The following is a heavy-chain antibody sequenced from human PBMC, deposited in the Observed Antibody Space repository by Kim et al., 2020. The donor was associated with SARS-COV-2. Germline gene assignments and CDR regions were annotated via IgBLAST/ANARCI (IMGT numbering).Heavy chain of an antibody. CDR2: MYDRGST. V-gene: IGHV4-59*01. CDR3: ARAISGTYLGIDYFDY. CDR1: GGSIRSYY. D-gene: IGHD1-26*01. Sequence: SETLSLTCTVSGGSIRSYYWSWVRQPPGKGLEWLGYMYDRGSTNYNPSLKSRLTISEDTSKNQFSLKLRSVTAADTAVYYCARAISGTYLGIDYFDYWGQGTLVTVSS. J-gene: IGHJ4*02.